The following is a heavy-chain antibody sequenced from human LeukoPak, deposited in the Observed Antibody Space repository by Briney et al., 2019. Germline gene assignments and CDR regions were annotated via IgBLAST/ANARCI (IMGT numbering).Heavy chain of an antibody. D-gene: IGHD1-26*01. Sequence: GGSLRLSCVASGFIFSNYGMSWVRQVPGKGLEWVSSVRVDGHTTFYADSVKGRFTISRDNAKNSLYLQMNYLRAEDTAVYYCARGGDYSGWFDPWGRGTLVTVSS. J-gene: IGHJ5*02. V-gene: IGHV3-48*01. CDR1: GFIFSNYG. CDR2: VRVDGHTT. CDR3: ARGGDYSGWFDP.